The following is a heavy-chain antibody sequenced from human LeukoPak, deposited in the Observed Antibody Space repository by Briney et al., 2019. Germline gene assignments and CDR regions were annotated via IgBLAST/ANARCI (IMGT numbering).Heavy chain of an antibody. Sequence: SETLSLTCTVSGGSISSGSYYWSWIRQPAGKGLEWIGRIYTSGRTTYNPSLKSRVTISVDTSKNHFSLKLTSVTAADTAVYYCTRAPTLFYDILTESYFDLWGRGTLVTVSS. CDR1: GGSISSGSYY. CDR2: IYTSGRT. J-gene: IGHJ2*01. D-gene: IGHD3-9*01. V-gene: IGHV4-61*02. CDR3: TRAPTLFYDILTESYFDL.